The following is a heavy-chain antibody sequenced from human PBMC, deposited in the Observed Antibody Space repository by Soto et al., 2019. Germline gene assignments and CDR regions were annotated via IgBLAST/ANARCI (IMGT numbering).Heavy chain of an antibody. D-gene: IGHD6-13*01. CDR1: GGSISSYY. V-gene: IGHV4-4*07. J-gene: IGHJ5*02. CDR2: IYTSGST. CDR3: ARDLGQQLVLDWFDP. Sequence: SETLSFTCTVSGGSISSYYWSWIRQPAGKGLEWIGRIYTSGSTNYNPSLKSRVTMSVDTSKNQFSLKLSSVTAADTAVYYCARDLGQQLVLDWFDPWGQGTLVTVSS.